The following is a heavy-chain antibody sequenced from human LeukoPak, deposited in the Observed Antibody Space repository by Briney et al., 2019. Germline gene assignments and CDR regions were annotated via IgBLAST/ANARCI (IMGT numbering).Heavy chain of an antibody. Sequence: ASVKVSCKVSGYTLTELSIHWVRQAPGKGLQWMGRFDPEDGETIYAQKFQGRVTMTEDTSTDTAYMELSSLRSEDMAVYYCATEGAYYDGSGYSDYWGQGTLVTVSS. CDR1: GYTLTELS. D-gene: IGHD3-22*01. CDR2: FDPEDGET. V-gene: IGHV1-24*01. CDR3: ATEGAYYDGSGYSDY. J-gene: IGHJ4*02.